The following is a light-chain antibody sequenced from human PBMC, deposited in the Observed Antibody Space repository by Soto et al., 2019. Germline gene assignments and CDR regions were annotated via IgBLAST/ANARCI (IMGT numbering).Light chain of an antibody. CDR3: QQFASLPFT. V-gene: IGKV1-33*01. CDR1: QDIRTY. J-gene: IGKJ3*01. CDR2: DAS. Sequence: DIQLTQSPSSLSASVGDRVTITCRASQDIRTYLNWYQQKPGKAPNLVIYDASNLHIGVPSRFSGSGSGTDFTFTITGLQPEDIATYYCQQFASLPFTFGPGTKVDI.